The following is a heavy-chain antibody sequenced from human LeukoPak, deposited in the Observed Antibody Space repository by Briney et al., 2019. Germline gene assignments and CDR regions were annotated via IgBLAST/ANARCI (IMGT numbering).Heavy chain of an antibody. D-gene: IGHD4-11*01. CDR3: ARGGTGGYSNYVFGA. J-gene: IGHJ5*02. Sequence: GGSLRLSCAASGVTFSTYWMGWVRQAPGKGLEWVAKIKPDGSEKDHVDSVKGRFTISRDNAKNSLYLQLNSLRAEDTAVYYCARGGTGGYSNYVFGAWGQGTLVTVSS. V-gene: IGHV3-7*01. CDR1: GVTFSTYW. CDR2: IKPDGSEK.